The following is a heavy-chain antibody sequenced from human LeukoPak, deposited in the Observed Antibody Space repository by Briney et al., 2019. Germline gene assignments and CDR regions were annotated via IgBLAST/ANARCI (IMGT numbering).Heavy chain of an antibody. V-gene: IGHV4-4*07. CDR2: IYTSGST. J-gene: IGHJ4*02. D-gene: IGHD3-16*01. CDR3: ARNGPNGGFDY. CDR1: GGSISSYY. Sequence: SETLSLTCTVSGGSISSYYWSWIRQPAGKGLEWIGRIYTSGSTNYNPSPKSRVTMSVDTSKNQFSLKPSSVTAADTAVYYCARNGPNGGFDYWGQGTLVTVSS.